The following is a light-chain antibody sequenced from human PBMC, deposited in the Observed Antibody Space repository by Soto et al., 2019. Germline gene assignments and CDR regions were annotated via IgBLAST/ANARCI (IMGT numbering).Light chain of an antibody. Sequence: DIQMTQSPSTLSASLGDRVTITCRASQSISSWLAWYQQKPGKAPKLLIYDASSLESGVPSRFRGSGSGTEFTLTISSLPPDDFETYYCQQYNSYSGTFGQGTKVDIK. CDR3: QQYNSYSGT. V-gene: IGKV1-5*01. J-gene: IGKJ1*01. CDR1: QSISSW. CDR2: DAS.